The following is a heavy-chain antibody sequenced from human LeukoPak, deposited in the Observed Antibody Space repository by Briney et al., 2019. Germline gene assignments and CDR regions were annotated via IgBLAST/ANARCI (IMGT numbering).Heavy chain of an antibody. D-gene: IGHD3-10*01. V-gene: IGHV1-69*13. CDR3: ARAGWFRELEGP. Sequence: SVNLSCEVSRGTLSSYAISWVRQSAGQGREGMGGIVPIFGAANHAQKFQGRVTISADESTSTAYMELSSLRSEDAAVYDCARAGWFRELEGPWGQGTLVPVSS. J-gene: IGHJ5*02. CDR2: IVPIFGAA. CDR1: RGTLSSYA.